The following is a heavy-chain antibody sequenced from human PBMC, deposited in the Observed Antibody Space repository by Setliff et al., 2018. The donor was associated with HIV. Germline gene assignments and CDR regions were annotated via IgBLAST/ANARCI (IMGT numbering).Heavy chain of an antibody. CDR1: GYIFTSYD. CDR3: ARQRGIDTYFYSYYYMDV. V-gene: IGHV1-8*03. D-gene: IGHD6-13*01. Sequence: ASVKVSCKASGYIFTSYDINWVRQATGQGLEWMGWMNPNSGNTGYAQKLQGRVTITRNTSINTAYMELSSLRSEDTAVYYCARQRGIDTYFYSYYYMDVWGKGTRSPSP. J-gene: IGHJ6*03. CDR2: MNPNSGNT.